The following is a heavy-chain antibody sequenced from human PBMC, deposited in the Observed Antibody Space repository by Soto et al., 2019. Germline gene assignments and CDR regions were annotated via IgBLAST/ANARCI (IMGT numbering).Heavy chain of an antibody. CDR2: ISGSGGST. V-gene: IGHV3-23*01. J-gene: IGHJ3*02. D-gene: IGHD6-19*01. CDR1: GFTFSSYA. Sequence: EVQLLESGGGLVQPGGSLRLSCAASGFTFSSYAMSWVRQAPGKGLEWVSAISGSGGSTYYADSVKGRFTISRDNSENTLYLQMNSLRAEDTAVYYCAKDSLLQRLAWVDAFDIWGQGTMVTVSS. CDR3: AKDSLLQRLAWVDAFDI.